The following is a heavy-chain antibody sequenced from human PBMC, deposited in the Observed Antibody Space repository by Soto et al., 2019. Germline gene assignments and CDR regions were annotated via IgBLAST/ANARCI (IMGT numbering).Heavy chain of an antibody. J-gene: IGHJ5*02. Sequence: QVQLVQSGAEVKKPGASVKVSCKASGYTFRRNWIHWMRRAPGQGLEWMGVINPSDDFTNYAQKLRGRVTMTTDTSTSTVYMQLHSLTSGDTAVYYCARDHSISSSRAWWLDPWGQGTLVTVSS. CDR1: GYTFRRNW. V-gene: IGHV1-46*04. CDR2: INPSDDFT. D-gene: IGHD4-4*01. CDR3: ARDHSISSSRAWWLDP.